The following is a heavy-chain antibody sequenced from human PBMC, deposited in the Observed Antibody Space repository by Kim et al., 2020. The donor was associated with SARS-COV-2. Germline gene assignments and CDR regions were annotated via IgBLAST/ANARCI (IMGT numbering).Heavy chain of an antibody. V-gene: IGHV4-39*01. D-gene: IGHD1-26*01. Sequence: YYTASLKSRVTISVETSKNQFSLKVSSVIAADTAVYYCARQRSFGWHVDYWGQGTLVTVSS. CDR3: ARQRSFGWHVDY. J-gene: IGHJ4*02.